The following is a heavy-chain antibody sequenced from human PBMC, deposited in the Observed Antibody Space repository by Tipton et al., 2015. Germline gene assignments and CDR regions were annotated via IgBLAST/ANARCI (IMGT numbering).Heavy chain of an antibody. V-gene: IGHV4-31*03. CDR1: SGSIRGSDDY. D-gene: IGHD3-3*01. Sequence: LRLSCTVSSGSIRGSDDYWSWLRQHPGKGLEWIGRIYESGITDYTPSLKSRVSISVDTSKNQFSLKLSSVTAADTAVYYCARMVSVFGVVDNWFDPWGQGILVTVSS. CDR2: IYESGIT. CDR3: ARMVSVFGVVDNWFDP. J-gene: IGHJ5*02.